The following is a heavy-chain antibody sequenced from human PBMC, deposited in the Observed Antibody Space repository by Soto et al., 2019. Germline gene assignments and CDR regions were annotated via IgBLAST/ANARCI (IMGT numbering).Heavy chain of an antibody. V-gene: IGHV4-30-2*01. J-gene: IGHJ2*01. CDR1: GGSISSGGYS. Sequence: QLQLQESGSGLVKPSQTLSLTCAVSGGSISSGGYSWSWIRQPPGKGLEWIGYIYHSGSTYYNPSLKSRVTISVDRSKNQFSLKLSSVTAADTAVYYCARGSSGYRQNWYFDLWGRGTLVTVSS. D-gene: IGHD3-22*01. CDR3: ARGSSGYRQNWYFDL. CDR2: IYHSGST.